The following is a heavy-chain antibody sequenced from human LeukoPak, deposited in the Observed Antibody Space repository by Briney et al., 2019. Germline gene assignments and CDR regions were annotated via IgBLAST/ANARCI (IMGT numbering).Heavy chain of an antibody. CDR3: ATTFTGNYYGSGNP. CDR2: INPNSGGT. V-gene: IGHV1-2*02. J-gene: IGHJ5*02. Sequence: ASVKVSCKASGYTFTGYYMHWVRQAPGQGLEWMGWINPNSGGTNYAQKFQGRVTMTRDTSISTAYMELSRLRSDDTAVYYCATTFTGNYYGSGNPWGQGTPVTVSS. CDR1: GYTFTGYY. D-gene: IGHD3-10*01.